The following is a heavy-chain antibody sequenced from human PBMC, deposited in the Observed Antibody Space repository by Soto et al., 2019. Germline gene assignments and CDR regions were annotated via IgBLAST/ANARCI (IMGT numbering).Heavy chain of an antibody. CDR3: AKDRGRTYYYYGMDV. J-gene: IGHJ6*02. CDR2: ISYDGSNK. V-gene: IGHV3-30*18. Sequence: QVQLVESGGGVVQPGRSLRLSCAASGFTFSSYGMHWVRQAPGKGLEWVAVISYDGSNKYYADSVKGRFTISSNKSKNTLYLQMNSLRAEDTAVYYCAKDRGRTYYYYGMDVWGQGTTVTVSS. CDR1: GFTFSSYG.